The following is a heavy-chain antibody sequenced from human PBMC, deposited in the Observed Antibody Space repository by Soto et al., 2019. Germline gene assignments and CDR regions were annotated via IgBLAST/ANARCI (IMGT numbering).Heavy chain of an antibody. CDR2: ISGSGGST. V-gene: IGHV3-23*01. CDR1: GFTFSSYA. CDR3: AKNSQGELLAPFDY. J-gene: IGHJ4*02. Sequence: VGSLRLSCAASGFTFSSYAMSWVRQAPGKGLEWVSAISGSGGSTYYADSVKGRLTISRDNSKNTLYLQMNSLRAEDTAVYYCAKNSQGELLAPFDYWGQGTLVTVSS. D-gene: IGHD1-26*01.